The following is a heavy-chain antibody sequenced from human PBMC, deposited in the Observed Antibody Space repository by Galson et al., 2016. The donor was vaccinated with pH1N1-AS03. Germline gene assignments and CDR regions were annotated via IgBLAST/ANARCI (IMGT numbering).Heavy chain of an antibody. J-gene: IGHJ6*02. Sequence: QSGAEVKKPGASVKVSCKASGGTFSTYGISWVRQATGQGLEWMGGIITIFGTTNYAQKFQGRVTITADESTSTAYLDLSSLRSEDTAVYYCAREGVLSDRAFNYYGMDVWGQGTTVRVSS. CDR2: IITIFGTT. D-gene: IGHD3-16*01. V-gene: IGHV1-69*13. CDR1: GGTFSTYG. CDR3: AREGVLSDRAFNYYGMDV.